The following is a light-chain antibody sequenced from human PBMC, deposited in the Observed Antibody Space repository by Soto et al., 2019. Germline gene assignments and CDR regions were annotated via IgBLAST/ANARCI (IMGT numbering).Light chain of an antibody. CDR3: QQYNSYSPYT. J-gene: IGKJ2*01. CDR1: QSISSW. Sequence: DIQMTQSPSTLSASVGDRVTITCRASQSISSWLAWYQQKPGKAPKLLFYDASSLESGVPSRFSGSGSGTEFTLTISSLQPDDFATYYCQQYNSYSPYTFGQGTKVDIK. CDR2: DAS. V-gene: IGKV1-5*01.